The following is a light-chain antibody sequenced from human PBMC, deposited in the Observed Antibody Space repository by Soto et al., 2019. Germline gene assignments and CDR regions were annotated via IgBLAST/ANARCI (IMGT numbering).Light chain of an antibody. CDR2: LGS. CDR1: QSLLHSNGYNY. J-gene: IGKJ1*01. CDR3: MQALQTPLT. Sequence: DIVMTQSPLSLPVTPGEPASISCRSSQSLLHSNGYNYLDWYLQKPGQSPQLLIYLGSNRASGVPDRFSGSGSGTDCTLKISRGEAEDVGVYYCMQALQTPLTFGQGTKVEIK. V-gene: IGKV2-28*01.